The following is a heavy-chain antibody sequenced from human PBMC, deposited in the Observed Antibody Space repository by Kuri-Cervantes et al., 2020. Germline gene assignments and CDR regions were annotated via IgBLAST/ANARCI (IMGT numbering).Heavy chain of an antibody. J-gene: IGHJ6*03. CDR1: GGSVSTDSHY. V-gene: IGHV4-61*01. Sequence: SETLSLTCTVSGGSVSTDSHYWSWIRQPPGKGLEWIGYIYYIGSTNYNPSLKSRVTISVDTSKNQFSLKLISVTAADTAVYYCARTGVWFYYYYYMDVWGKGTTVTVSS. D-gene: IGHD3-10*01. CDR2: IYYIGST. CDR3: ARTGVWFYYYYYMDV.